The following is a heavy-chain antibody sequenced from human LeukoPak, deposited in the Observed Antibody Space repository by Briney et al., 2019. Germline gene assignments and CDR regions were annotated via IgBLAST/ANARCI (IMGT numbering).Heavy chain of an antibody. D-gene: IGHD3-10*01. Sequence: GGSLRLSCAASGFTFSDYYMSWIRQTPGKGLEWVSHISSSSSTKYADSVKGRFTISRDNAKNSLYLQMNSLRAEDTAVYYCAKAVEIYYPHDYWGQGTLVTVSS. J-gene: IGHJ4*02. CDR1: GFTFSDYY. V-gene: IGHV3-11*05. CDR3: AKAVEIYYPHDY. CDR2: ISSSSST.